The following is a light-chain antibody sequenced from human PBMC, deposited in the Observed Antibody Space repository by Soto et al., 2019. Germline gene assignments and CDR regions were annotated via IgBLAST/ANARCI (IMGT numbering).Light chain of an antibody. J-gene: IGLJ2*01. V-gene: IGLV2-14*01. CDR2: DVS. CDR3: SSYTSSSTSVV. CDR1: SSDVGGYNY. Sequence: QSVLTQPASVSGSPGQSITISCTGTSSDVGGYNYVSWYQQHPGKAPKLMIYDVSNRPSGVSNRFSGSKSGNTASLTISGLQAEDEADYYCSSYTSSSTSVVFGGGTKVTGL.